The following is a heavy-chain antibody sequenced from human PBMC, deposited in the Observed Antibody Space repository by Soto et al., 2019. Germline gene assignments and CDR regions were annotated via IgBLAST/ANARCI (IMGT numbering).Heavy chain of an antibody. J-gene: IGHJ3*02. CDR2: IYHSGST. V-gene: IGHV4-4*02. CDR1: SGSISSSNW. Sequence: PSETLSLTCAVSSGSISSSNWWSWVRQPPGKGLEWIGEIYHSGSTNYNPSLKSRVTISVDKSKNQFSLKLSSVTAADTAVYYCARGRYCSSTRCYVYAFDIWGQGTMVTVSS. D-gene: IGHD2-2*01. CDR3: ARGRYCSSTRCYVYAFDI.